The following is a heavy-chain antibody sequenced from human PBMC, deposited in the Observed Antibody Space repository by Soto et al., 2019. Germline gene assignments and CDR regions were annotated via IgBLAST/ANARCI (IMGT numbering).Heavy chain of an antibody. CDR3: ARSYDSSGYYSAGDMDV. Sequence: QVQLVQSGAEVKKPGASVKVSCKASGYTFTSYYMHWVRQAPGQGLEWMGIINPSGGSTSYAQKFQGRVTMTRDTSTSTVYMELSSLRSEDTAVYYCARSYDSSGYYSAGDMDVWGQGTTVTVSS. V-gene: IGHV1-46*01. J-gene: IGHJ6*02. CDR2: INPSGGST. D-gene: IGHD3-22*01. CDR1: GYTFTSYY.